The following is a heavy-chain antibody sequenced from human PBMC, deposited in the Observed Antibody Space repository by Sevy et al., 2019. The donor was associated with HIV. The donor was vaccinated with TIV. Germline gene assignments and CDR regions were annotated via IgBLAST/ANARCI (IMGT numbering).Heavy chain of an antibody. D-gene: IGHD3-22*01. V-gene: IGHV3-15*01. CDR3: TTDLREIVVVIDDAFDI. Sequence: GGSLRLSCAASGFTFSNAWMSWVRQAPGKGLEWVGRIKSKTGGGTTDYAAPVKGRFTISRDDSKNTLYLQMNSLKTEDTAVYYCTTDLREIVVVIDDAFDIWGQGTMVTVSS. J-gene: IGHJ3*02. CDR2: IKSKTGGGTT. CDR1: GFTFSNAW.